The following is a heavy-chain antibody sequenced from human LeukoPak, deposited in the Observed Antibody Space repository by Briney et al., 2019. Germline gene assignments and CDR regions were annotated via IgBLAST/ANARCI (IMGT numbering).Heavy chain of an antibody. CDR2: VYYTENT. V-gene: IGHV4-39*01. D-gene: IGHD4-17*01. CDR1: GGSVSSTSYY. CDR3: ARSHLSDYGDYKVYYGMDV. Sequence: SETLSLTCSVSGGSVSSTSYYWAWIRRPPGKGLEWIGSVYYTENTHYNPSLTSRVPISVDTSKNQFSLKLSSVTAADTAVYYCARSHLSDYGDYKVYYGMDVWGQGTTVTVSS. J-gene: IGHJ6*02.